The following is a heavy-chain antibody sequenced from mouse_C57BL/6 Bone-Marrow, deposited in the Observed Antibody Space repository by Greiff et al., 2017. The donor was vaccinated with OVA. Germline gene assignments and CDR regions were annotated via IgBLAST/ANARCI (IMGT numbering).Heavy chain of an antibody. CDR2: IDPSDSYT. Sequence: QVQLKQPGAELVMPGASVKLSCKASGYTFTSYWMHWVKQRPGQGLEWIGEIDPSDSYTNYNQKFKGKSTLTVDKSSSTAYMQLSSLTSEDSAVYYCAPGVITTGPGYFDVWGTGTTVTVSS. CDR1: GYTFTSYW. J-gene: IGHJ1*03. D-gene: IGHD1-1*01. V-gene: IGHV1-69*01. CDR3: APGVITTGPGYFDV.